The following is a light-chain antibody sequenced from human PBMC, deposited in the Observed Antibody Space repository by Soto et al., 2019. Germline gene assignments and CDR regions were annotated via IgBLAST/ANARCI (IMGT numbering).Light chain of an antibody. Sequence: QSVLTQPASVSGSPGQSITISCTGTSSDVGGYNYVSWYQQHPGKAPKLMIYDVSNRSSEVSNRFSGSKSGNTASLTISGLQAEDEADYYCSSYTSSSTYVFGTGTKVTVL. CDR2: DVS. V-gene: IGLV2-14*01. J-gene: IGLJ1*01. CDR3: SSYTSSSTYV. CDR1: SSDVGGYNY.